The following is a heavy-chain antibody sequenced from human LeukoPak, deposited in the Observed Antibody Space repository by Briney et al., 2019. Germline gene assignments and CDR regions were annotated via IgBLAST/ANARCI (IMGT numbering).Heavy chain of an antibody. Sequence: GGSLRLSCAASGFTFDDYAMHWVRQAPGKGLEWVSGISWNSGSIGYADSVKGRFTISRDNAKNSLYLQMNSLRAEDTAVYYCAKKGGITGTTGYYFDYWGQGTLVTVSS. V-gene: IGHV3-9*01. D-gene: IGHD1-7*01. CDR2: ISWNSGSI. CDR1: GFTFDDYA. J-gene: IGHJ4*02. CDR3: AKKGGITGTTGYYFDY.